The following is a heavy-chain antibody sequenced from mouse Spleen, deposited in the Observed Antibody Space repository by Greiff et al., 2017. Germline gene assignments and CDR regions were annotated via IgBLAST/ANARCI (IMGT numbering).Heavy chain of an antibody. CDR1: GYSFTGYY. CDR3: ARRRNYDGSWGY. V-gene: IGHV1-42*01. CDR2: INPSTGGT. Sequence: VQLKESGPELVKPGASVKISCKASGYSFTGYYMNWVKQSPEKSLEWIGEINPSTGGTTYNQKFKAKATLTVDKSSSTAYMQLKSLTSEDSAVYYCARRRNYDGSWGYWGQGTTLTVSS. J-gene: IGHJ2*01. D-gene: IGHD1-1*01.